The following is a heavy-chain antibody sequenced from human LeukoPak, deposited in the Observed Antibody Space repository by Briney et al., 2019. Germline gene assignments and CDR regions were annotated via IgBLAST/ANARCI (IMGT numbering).Heavy chain of an antibody. CDR1: GGSISSSSYY. V-gene: IGHV4-39*02. CDR3: ARDSSSPRVKYFQH. D-gene: IGHD6-6*01. Sequence: SETLSLTCTVSGGSISSSSYYWGWIRQPPGKGLEWIGSIYYSGGTYYNPSLKSRVTISVDTSKNQFSLKLSSVTAADTAVYYCARDSSSPRVKYFQHWGQGTLVTVSS. J-gene: IGHJ1*01. CDR2: IYYSGGT.